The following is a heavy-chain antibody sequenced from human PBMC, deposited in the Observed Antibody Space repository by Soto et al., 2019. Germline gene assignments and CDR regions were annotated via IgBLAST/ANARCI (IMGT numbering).Heavy chain of an antibody. Sequence: GGSVKVSCKASGYPFTSYYMHFVRQAPGQGLEWMGIINPSGGSTSYAQKFQGRVTMTRDTSTSTVYMELSSLRSEDTAVYYCARDRSPLLYSSDQDAFDIWGQGTMVTVSS. CDR3: ARDRSPLLYSSDQDAFDI. CDR1: GYPFTSYY. CDR2: INPSGGST. D-gene: IGHD6-25*01. V-gene: IGHV1-46*01. J-gene: IGHJ3*02.